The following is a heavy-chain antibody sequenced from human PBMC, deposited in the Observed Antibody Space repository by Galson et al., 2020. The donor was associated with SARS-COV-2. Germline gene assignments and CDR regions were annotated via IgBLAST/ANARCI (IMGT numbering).Heavy chain of an antibody. CDR1: GIAFSSYT. J-gene: IGHJ4*02. Sequence: GGSLRLSCAASGIAFSSYTMNWVRQAPGKGLEWIASLDTSSTYTYHADSLKGRFTISRDNAENSLYLQMNSLRAEDTAVYYCARSPPASTSGTSIYFDYWGQGTQVTVSS. CDR2: LDTSSTYT. V-gene: IGHV3-21*01. D-gene: IGHD3-10*01. CDR3: ARSPPASTSGTSIYFDY.